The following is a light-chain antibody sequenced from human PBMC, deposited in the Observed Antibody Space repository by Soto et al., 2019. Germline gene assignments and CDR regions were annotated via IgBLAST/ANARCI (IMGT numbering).Light chain of an antibody. CDR2: AAS. CDR3: QQYYSYPRT. V-gene: IGKV1-5*01. J-gene: IGKJ1*01. Sequence: IQMTQSPPTLSASVGDRVTITCRASQSISSWLAWYQQKPGKAPKLLIYAASTLQSGVPSRFSGSGSGTDFTLTISCLQSEDFATYYCQQYYSYPRTSAQRTKVDIK. CDR1: QSISSW.